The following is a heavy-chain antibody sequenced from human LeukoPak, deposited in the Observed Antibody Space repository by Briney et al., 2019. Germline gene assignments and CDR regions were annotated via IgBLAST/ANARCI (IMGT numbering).Heavy chain of an antibody. Sequence: PGGSLRLSCAASGFTVSSNYMSWVRQAPGKGLEWVSVIYSGGSTYYADSVKGRFTISRDNSKNTLYLQMNSLRAEDTAVYYCASYDYVWGSSHWGQGTLVTVSS. CDR2: IYSGGST. J-gene: IGHJ4*02. D-gene: IGHD3-16*01. CDR3: ASYDYVWGSSH. CDR1: GFTVSSNY. V-gene: IGHV3-53*01.